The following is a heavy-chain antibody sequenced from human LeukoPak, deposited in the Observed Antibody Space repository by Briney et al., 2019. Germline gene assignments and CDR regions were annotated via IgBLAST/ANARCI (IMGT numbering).Heavy chain of an antibody. CDR2: IYYSGST. J-gene: IGHJ4*02. CDR1: GGSISGYY. D-gene: IGHD3-16*02. CDR3: ARSDYVWGSYLLI. V-gene: IGHV4-59*01. Sequence: SETLSLTFTVSGGSISGYYWSWIRQPPGKGLEWIGYIYYSGSTNYNPSLKSRVTISVDTSKNQFSLKLSSVTAADTAVYYCARSDYVWGSYLLIWGQGTLVTVSS.